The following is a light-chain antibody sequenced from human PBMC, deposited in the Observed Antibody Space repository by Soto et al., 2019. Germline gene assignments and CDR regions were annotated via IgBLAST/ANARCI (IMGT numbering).Light chain of an antibody. Sequence: QSVLTQPASVSGSPGQSIAISCTGVRTDVADGYDFFSWHQQHPGQAPQLIIYDVSNRPSGVSDRFSGSKSGNTASLTISGLQAVDEAEYCCTSYTSSTPFYFFGAGTKVTVL. V-gene: IGLV2-14*03. CDR1: RTDVADGYDF. J-gene: IGLJ1*01. CDR3: TSYTSSTPFYF. CDR2: DVS.